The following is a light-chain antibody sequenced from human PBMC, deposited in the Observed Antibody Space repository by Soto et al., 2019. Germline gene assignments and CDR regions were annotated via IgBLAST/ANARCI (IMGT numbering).Light chain of an antibody. CDR3: QQRSNCSPVIY. V-gene: IGKV3-11*01. J-gene: IGKJ5*01. CDR2: DAS. CDR1: PSFSSY. Sequence: EIVLTQSPATLSLSPGERATLSCRASPSFSSYLAWYQQKPGQAPMLLIYDASKSATGIPARISGRGSGTDFTLTISSLEPKDFAVYYCQQRSNCSPVIYFGQGTRLESK.